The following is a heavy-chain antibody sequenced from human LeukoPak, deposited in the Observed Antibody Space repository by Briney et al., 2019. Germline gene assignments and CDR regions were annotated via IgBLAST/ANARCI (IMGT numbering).Heavy chain of an antibody. CDR3: ARVRYCSGGSCYGNWYDP. D-gene: IGHD2-15*01. V-gene: IGHV3-74*01. Sequence: RSLRLSCAAPGFTFRDYWMHWVRQAPGKGLGWVSRINRDGSSTTYADYVRGRFTISRDNGKNSLYLQMNSLRAEDTAVYYCARVRYCSGGSCYGNWYDPWGQGTLVTVSS. CDR1: GFTFRDYW. CDR2: INRDGSST. J-gene: IGHJ5*02.